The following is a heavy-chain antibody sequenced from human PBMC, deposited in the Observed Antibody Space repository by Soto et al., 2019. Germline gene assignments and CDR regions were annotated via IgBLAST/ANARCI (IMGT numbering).Heavy chain of an antibody. CDR2: TTPIFGTP. D-gene: IGHD3-22*01. J-gene: IGHJ2*01. CDR1: GGAFSSHA. CDR3: AREWPTYYYDGSVYYRGYFDL. V-gene: IGHV1-69*01. Sequence: QVQLEQSGAEVKRPGSSVRVSCKGSGGAFSSHAVSWVRQAPGQGVEWMGGTTPIFGTPKYAQKFQGRVTIIADESTSTVYMELSSLRSEDTAIYYCAREWPTYYYDGSVYYRGYFDLWRRGTLVTVSS.